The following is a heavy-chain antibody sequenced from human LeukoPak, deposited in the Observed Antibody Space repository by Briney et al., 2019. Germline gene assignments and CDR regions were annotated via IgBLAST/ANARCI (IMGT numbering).Heavy chain of an antibody. V-gene: IGHV3-74*01. CDR3: ARDTRYGDFLGY. Sequence: GGSLRLSCAASGLTFSSYWMHWVRQVPGKGLEWVSRINKDGSSTSNADSVKGRFSISRDNTKNTLYLQMNSLRADDTAVYYCARDTRYGDFLGYWGQGTLVTVSS. CDR2: INKDGSST. CDR1: GLTFSSYW. J-gene: IGHJ4*02. D-gene: IGHD4-17*01.